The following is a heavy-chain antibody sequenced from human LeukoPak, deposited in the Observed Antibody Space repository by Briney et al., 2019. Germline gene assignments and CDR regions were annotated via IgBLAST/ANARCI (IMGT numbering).Heavy chain of an antibody. V-gene: IGHV4-59*01. CDR1: GGSISSYY. D-gene: IGHD1-26*01. CDR2: IYYSGST. CDR3: ARGQISPRYSGSYFDY. J-gene: IGHJ4*02. Sequence: PSETLSLTCTVSGGSISSYYWSWIRQPPGKGLEWIGYIYYSGSTNYNPSLKSRVTISVDTSKNQFSLKLSSVTAADTAVYYCARGQISPRYSGSYFDYWGQGTLVTVSS.